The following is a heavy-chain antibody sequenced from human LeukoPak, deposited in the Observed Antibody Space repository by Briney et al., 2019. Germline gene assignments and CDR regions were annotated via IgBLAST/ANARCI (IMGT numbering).Heavy chain of an antibody. D-gene: IGHD6-19*01. Sequence: GRSLRLSCAASGFTFSSYGMHWVRQAPGKGLEWVADIWYDGSNKYYADSVKGRFTISRDNSKNTLYLQMNSLRAEDTAVYYCASTSGWYEPIDYWGQGTLVTVSS. J-gene: IGHJ4*02. CDR2: IWYDGSNK. V-gene: IGHV3-33*01. CDR1: GFTFSSYG. CDR3: ASTSGWYEPIDY.